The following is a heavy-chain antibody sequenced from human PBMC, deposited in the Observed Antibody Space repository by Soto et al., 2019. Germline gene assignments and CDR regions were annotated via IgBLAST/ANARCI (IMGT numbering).Heavy chain of an antibody. CDR1: GYTFTSYG. CDR2: ISAYNGNT. J-gene: IGHJ4*02. D-gene: IGHD3-16*02. V-gene: IGHV1-18*04. Sequence: GASVKVSFKASGYTFTSYGISWVRQAPGQGLEWMGWISAYNGNTNYAQKLQGRVTMTTDTSTSTAYMELRSLRSDDTAVYYCARMYYDYVWGSYRSYYFDYWGQGTLVTVSS. CDR3: ARMYYDYVWGSYRSYYFDY.